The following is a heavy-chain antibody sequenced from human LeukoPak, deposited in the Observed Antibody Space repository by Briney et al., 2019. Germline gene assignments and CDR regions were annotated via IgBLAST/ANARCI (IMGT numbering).Heavy chain of an antibody. Sequence: ASGTLSLTCTVSGGSISSYYWSWIRQPPGKGLEWIGYIYYSGSTNYNPSLKSRVTISVDTSKNQFSLKLSSVTAADTAVYYCARATGGKPYYFDYWGQGTLVTVSS. CDR1: GGSISSYY. V-gene: IGHV4-59*01. CDR2: IYYSGST. CDR3: ARATGGKPYYFDY. D-gene: IGHD4-23*01. J-gene: IGHJ4*02.